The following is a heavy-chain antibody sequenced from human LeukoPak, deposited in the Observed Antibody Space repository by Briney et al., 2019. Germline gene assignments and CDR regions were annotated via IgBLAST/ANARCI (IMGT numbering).Heavy chain of an antibody. V-gene: IGHV3-23*01. J-gene: IGHJ4*02. CDR3: AKAARTTVTYSFDS. CDR1: GFTFSNYA. CDR2: ISAGGGVT. D-gene: IGHD4-17*01. Sequence: PGGSLRLSCAVSGFTFSNYAMVWVRQAPGKGLDWVSSISAGGGVTSNADSVKGRFTISRDNSKNTLYLQMNSPRAEDTAMYYCAKAARTTVTYSFDSWGQGTLVTVSS.